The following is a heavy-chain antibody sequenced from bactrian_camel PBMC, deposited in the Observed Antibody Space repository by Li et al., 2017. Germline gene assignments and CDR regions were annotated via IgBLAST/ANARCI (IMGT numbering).Heavy chain of an antibody. Sequence: VQLVESGGVLVQPGGSLRLSCVASGFTFSSYRMSWVRQAPGKGLEWVSTITTRANTYYADSVKGRFTISRGNTKDTLWLQLNSLKTDDTAMYFCARVPLSYDFRLGSYDVRGQGTQVTVS. V-gene: IGHV3S1*01. CDR2: ITTRANT. CDR3: ARVPLSYDFRLGSYDV. J-gene: IGHJ4*01. CDR1: GFTFSSYR. D-gene: IGHD3*01.